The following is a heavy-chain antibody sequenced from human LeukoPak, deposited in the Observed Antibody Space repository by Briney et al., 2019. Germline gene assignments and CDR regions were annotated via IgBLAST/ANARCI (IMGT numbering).Heavy chain of an antibody. V-gene: IGHV4-61*08. CDR3: ARLTSSSWYGNYYYGMDV. Sequence: SETLSLTCTVSGGSISSGGYYWSWIRQHPGKGLEWIGYIYYSGSTNYNPSLKSRVTISVDTSKNQFSLKLSSVTAADTAVYYCARLTSSSWYGNYYYGMDVWGQGTTVTVSS. CDR1: GGSISSGGYY. J-gene: IGHJ6*02. D-gene: IGHD6-13*01. CDR2: IYYSGST.